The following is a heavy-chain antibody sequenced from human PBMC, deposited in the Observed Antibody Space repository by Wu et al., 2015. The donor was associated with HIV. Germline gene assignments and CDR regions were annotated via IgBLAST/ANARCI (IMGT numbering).Heavy chain of an antibody. V-gene: IGHV1-8*01. J-gene: IGHJ4*02. CDR1: GYIFTSYD. CDR2: MNPNSGKT. D-gene: IGHD1-26*01. Sequence: QVQLVQSGAEVKKPGASVKVSCKASGYIFTSYDINWVRQATGQGLEWMGWMNPNSGKTGYAQKFQGRVTMTRNTSTGTAYMELNSLRSDDTAVYYCARGPPYSVSYGRPGGTWDYWGQGTLGHRLL. CDR3: ARGPPYSVSYGRPGGTWDY.